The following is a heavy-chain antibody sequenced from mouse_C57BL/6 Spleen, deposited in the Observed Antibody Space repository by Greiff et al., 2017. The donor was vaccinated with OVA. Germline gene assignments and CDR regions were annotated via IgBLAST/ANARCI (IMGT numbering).Heavy chain of an antibody. J-gene: IGHJ2*01. CDR1: GYTFTDYE. CDR3: TRFPTGTNY. D-gene: IGHD4-1*02. CDR2: IDPETGGT. V-gene: IGHV1-15*01. Sequence: VQLQQSGAELVRPGASVTLSCKASGYTFTDYEMHWVKQTPVHGLEWIGAIDPETGGTAYNQKFQGKAILTADKSSSTAYMELRSLTSEDSAVYYCTRFPTGTNYWGQGTTLTVSS.